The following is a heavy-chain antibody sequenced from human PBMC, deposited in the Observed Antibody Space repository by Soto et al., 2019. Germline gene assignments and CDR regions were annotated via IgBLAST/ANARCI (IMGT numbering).Heavy chain of an antibody. CDR2: IHGDNGNT. J-gene: IGHJ6*03. V-gene: IGHV1-3*01. D-gene: IGHD2-2*01. CDR3: AREPVRHQLPTELYMAV. Sequence: QVHLVQSGAEVKKPGASVKVSCKASGYSFSTYAMNWVRQAPGQGLEWMGWIHGDNGNTKYSQKFQGRVTITRDTSASPFTSYMELSSLRSEDTGVYYCAREPVRHQLPTELYMAVWGEGTTVTVSS. CDR1: GYSFSTYA.